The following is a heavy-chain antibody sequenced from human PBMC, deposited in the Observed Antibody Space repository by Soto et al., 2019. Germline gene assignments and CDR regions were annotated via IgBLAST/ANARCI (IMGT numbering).Heavy chain of an antibody. CDR3: ARQAFDI. CDR2: IKTGNGDT. V-gene: IGHV1-3*04. J-gene: IGHJ3*02. Sequence: QVQLVQSGAEVKKPGASVKVSCKASGSTFTSHDMQWVRQAPGQSLEWMGWIKTGNGDTKYSEKFQGRVTISRDTSASTAYMEVSSLKFEDMAVYYCARQAFDIWGQGTTVTVSS. CDR1: GSTFTSHD.